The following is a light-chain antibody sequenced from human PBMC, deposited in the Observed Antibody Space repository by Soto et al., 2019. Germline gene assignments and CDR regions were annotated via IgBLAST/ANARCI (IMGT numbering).Light chain of an antibody. V-gene: IGKV1-33*01. J-gene: IGKJ4*01. Sequence: DIQMTQSPSSLSASVGDRVTITCQASQDISNYLNWYQQKSGKAPELLIYDASNVETGVPSRFSGTGSGTVFTFTISSLQPEDIATYYCQHYDNLPLTFGGGTKVEIK. CDR1: QDISNY. CDR2: DAS. CDR3: QHYDNLPLT.